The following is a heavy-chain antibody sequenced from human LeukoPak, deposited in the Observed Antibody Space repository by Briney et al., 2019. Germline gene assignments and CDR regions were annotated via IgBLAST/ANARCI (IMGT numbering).Heavy chain of an antibody. D-gene: IGHD3-22*01. Sequence: SETLSPTCAVYGGSFSGYYWSWIRQPPGKGLEWIGEINHSGSTNYNPSLKSRVTISVDTSKNQFSLKLSSVTAADTAVYYCARAYYYDSSGPQPEFDYWGQGTLVTVSS. V-gene: IGHV4-34*01. CDR3: ARAYYYDSSGPQPEFDY. CDR2: INHSGST. J-gene: IGHJ4*02. CDR1: GGSFSGYY.